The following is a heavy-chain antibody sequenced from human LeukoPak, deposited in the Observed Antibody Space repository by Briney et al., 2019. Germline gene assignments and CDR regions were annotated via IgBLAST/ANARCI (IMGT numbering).Heavy chain of an antibody. V-gene: IGHV3-23*01. D-gene: IGHD6-19*01. CDR2: ISRSAGST. CDR1: GFTFSSYG. Sequence: GGSLRLSCAASGFTFSSYGMSWVRQAPGKGLEWVSHISRSAGSTYYADSVKGRFTISRDNSKNTLFLHMNSLRAEDTAVYYCGPLGIAVAENFDYWGQGTLVTVSS. J-gene: IGHJ4*02. CDR3: GPLGIAVAENFDY.